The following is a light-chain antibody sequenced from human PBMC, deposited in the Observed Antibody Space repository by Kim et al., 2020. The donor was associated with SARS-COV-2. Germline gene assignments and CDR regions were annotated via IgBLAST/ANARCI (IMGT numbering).Light chain of an antibody. J-gene: IGKJ1*01. CDR3: QQYGSSPWT. Sequence: PGERAPLSRGASLRVSGGYLACYQHKPGLAPRLPIYDAYSRATGIPDRFSGSGSGTDFTLTISRLEPEDFAVYYCQQYGSSPWTFGEGTKVDIK. V-gene: IGKV3D-20*01. CDR2: DAY. CDR1: LRVSGGY.